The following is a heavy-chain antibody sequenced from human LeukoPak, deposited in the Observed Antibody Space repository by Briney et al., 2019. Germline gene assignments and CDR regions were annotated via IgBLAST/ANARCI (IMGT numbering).Heavy chain of an antibody. CDR2: IYYSGST. CDR1: GGSISSSSYY. J-gene: IGHJ4*02. Sequence: PSGTLSLTCAVSGGSISSSSYYWGWIRQPPGKGLEWIGSIYYSGSTYYNPSLKSRVTISVDTSKNQFSLKLSSVTAADTAVYYCARYCSGGSCYWGENYFDYWGQGTLVTVSS. D-gene: IGHD2-15*01. CDR3: ARYCSGGSCYWGENYFDY. V-gene: IGHV4-39*07.